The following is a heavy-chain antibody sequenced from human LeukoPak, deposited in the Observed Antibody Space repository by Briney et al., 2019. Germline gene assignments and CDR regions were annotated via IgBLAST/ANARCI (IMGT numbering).Heavy chain of an antibody. CDR1: GFTFNSYA. J-gene: IGHJ4*02. V-gene: IGHV3-23*01. D-gene: IGHD3-22*01. Sequence: GGSLRLSCAASGFTFNSYAMSWVRQAPGKGLEWVSAISGGGGSTYHADSVKGRFTISRHNSKNTLYLQMNSLRAEDTAVYYCAKDRGYYYDSSGYYYFDYWGQGTLVTVSS. CDR2: ISGGGGST. CDR3: AKDRGYYYDSSGYYYFDY.